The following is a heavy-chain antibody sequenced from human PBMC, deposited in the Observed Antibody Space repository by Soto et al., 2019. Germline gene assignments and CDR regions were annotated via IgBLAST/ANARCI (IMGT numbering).Heavy chain of an antibody. Sequence: GGSLRLSCAASGFTFSSYGMHWVRQAPGKGLEWVAVISYDGSNKYYADSVKGRFTISRDNSKNTLYLQMNSLRAEDTAVYYCAKVLMRWELLQVDYWGQGTLVTVSS. CDR3: AKVLMRWELLQVDY. CDR1: GFTFSSYG. D-gene: IGHD1-26*01. V-gene: IGHV3-30*18. CDR2: ISYDGSNK. J-gene: IGHJ4*02.